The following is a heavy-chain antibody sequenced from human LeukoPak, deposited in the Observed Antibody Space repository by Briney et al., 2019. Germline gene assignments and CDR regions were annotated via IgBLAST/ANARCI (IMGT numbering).Heavy chain of an antibody. V-gene: IGHV3-30*18. J-gene: IGHJ4*02. D-gene: IGHD3-10*01. Sequence: GGSLRLSCAASGFTFSSYDIHWVRQAPGKGLEWVALISYDGSNQYYADSVKGRVIISRDNSKNTLYLQMISLRAEDTAIYYCAKEAAETKGHYYGAGTYYQSSFDYWGQGTLVTVSS. CDR3: AKEAAETKGHYYGAGTYYQSSFDY. CDR1: GFTFSSYD. CDR2: ISYDGSNQ.